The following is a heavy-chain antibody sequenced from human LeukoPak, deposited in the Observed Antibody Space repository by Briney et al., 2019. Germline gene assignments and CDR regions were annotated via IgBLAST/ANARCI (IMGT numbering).Heavy chain of an antibody. CDR2: INPSGGST. CDR3: AREGYYSNYGGWCDP. V-gene: IGHV1-46*01. Sequence: VASLKVSCKASGYTFTSYYMHWVRQAPGQGLEWMGIINPSGGSTSYAQKFQGRVTMTRDMSTSTVYMELSSLRSEDTAVYYCAREGYYSNYGGWCDPWGQGTLVTVSS. D-gene: IGHD4-11*01. CDR1: GYTFTSYY. J-gene: IGHJ5*02.